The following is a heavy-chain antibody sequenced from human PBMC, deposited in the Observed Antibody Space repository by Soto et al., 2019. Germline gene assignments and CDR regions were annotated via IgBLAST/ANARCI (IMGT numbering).Heavy chain of an antibody. D-gene: IGHD3-22*01. Sequence: GGSLRLSCAASGFTFSSYWMSWVRQAPGKGLEWVANIKQDGSEKYYVDSVKGRFTISRDNAKNSLYLQMNSLRAEDTAVYYCARDYYDSSGYYALFGYWGQGTMVTVYS. CDR1: GFTFSSYW. CDR3: ARDYYDSSGYYALFGY. CDR2: IKQDGSEK. V-gene: IGHV3-7*03. J-gene: IGHJ4*02.